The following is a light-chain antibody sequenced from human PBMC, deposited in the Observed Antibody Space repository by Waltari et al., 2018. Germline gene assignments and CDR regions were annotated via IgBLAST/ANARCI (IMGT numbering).Light chain of an antibody. CDR3: TSYTGNDNSKV. Sequence: QSALTQPPSASGSPGQSVTISCTGTSNDVGAYNSVSWYQRHPGKAPKSRIYEVSKRPTGVPDRVSGSKSGNTASLTVSGLQAEDEADYYCTSYTGNDNSKVFGGGTKLTVL. CDR2: EVS. J-gene: IGLJ2*01. V-gene: IGLV2-8*01. CDR1: SNDVGAYNS.